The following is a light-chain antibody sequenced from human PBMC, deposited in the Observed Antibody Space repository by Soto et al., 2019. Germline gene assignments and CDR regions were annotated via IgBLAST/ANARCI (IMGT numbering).Light chain of an antibody. CDR3: SSYTSSSTLVV. CDR2: DVS. Sequence: QSVLTQPASVSGSPGQSITISCTGTSSDFGGYNYVSWYQQHPGKAPKLMIYDVSNRPSGVSNRFSGSKSGNTASLTISGLQAEDEADYYCSSYTSSSTLVVFGTGTTVTVL. CDR1: SSDFGGYNY. V-gene: IGLV2-14*01. J-gene: IGLJ1*01.